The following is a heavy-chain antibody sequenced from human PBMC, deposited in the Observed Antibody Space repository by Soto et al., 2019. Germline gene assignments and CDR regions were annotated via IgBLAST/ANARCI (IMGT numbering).Heavy chain of an antibody. V-gene: IGHV3-23*01. CDR3: AKDSCLGKSGFDY. J-gene: IGHJ4*02. Sequence: EVRLLESGGGLVQPGGSLRLSCAASGFTFSSYSMSWVRQAPGKGLEWVSGISGSGGSTYYADSVKGRFTISSDNSKNTLYLQLDRLRAEDTAIYYCAKDSCLGKSGFDYWGQGTLVTVSS. D-gene: IGHD2-15*01. CDR1: GFTFSSYS. CDR2: ISGSGGST.